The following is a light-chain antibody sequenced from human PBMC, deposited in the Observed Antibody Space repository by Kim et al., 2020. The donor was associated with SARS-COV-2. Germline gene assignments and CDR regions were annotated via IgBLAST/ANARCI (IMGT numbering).Light chain of an antibody. CDR2: WAS. J-gene: IGKJ2*03. V-gene: IGKV4-1*01. Sequence: RATITCKSSQTILHNSNNKDYLAWFQQKPGQPPKLLIYWASTRESGVPDRFSGSGSGTDFTLTISSLQAEDVAIYYCQQYYGTTYSFGQGTKLEI. CDR3: QQYYGTTYS. CDR1: QTILHNSNNKDY.